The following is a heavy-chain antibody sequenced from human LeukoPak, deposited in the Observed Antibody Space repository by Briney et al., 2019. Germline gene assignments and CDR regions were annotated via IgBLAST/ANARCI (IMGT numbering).Heavy chain of an antibody. CDR1: GGSISSYY. J-gene: IGHJ4*02. V-gene: IGHV4-59*01. CDR2: IYYSGST. Sequence: SETLSLTCTVSGGSISSYYWSWIRQPPGKGLEWIGYIYYSGSTNYNPSLKSRVTISVDASRNQFSLKLSSVTAADTAVYYCARDRYGSGSYIDYWGQGTLVTVSS. D-gene: IGHD3-10*01. CDR3: ARDRYGSGSYIDY.